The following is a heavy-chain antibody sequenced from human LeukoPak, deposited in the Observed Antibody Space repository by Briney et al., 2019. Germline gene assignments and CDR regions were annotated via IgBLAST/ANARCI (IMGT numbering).Heavy chain of an antibody. CDR3: ARLLGRLYYMDV. V-gene: IGHV4-4*09. J-gene: IGHJ6*03. D-gene: IGHD1-26*01. CDR2: IYTSGST. CDR1: GGSISSYY. Sequence: SETLSLTCTVSGGSISSYYWSWIRQPPGKGLDWIGYIYTSGSTNYNPSLKSRVTISVDTSKNQFSLKLSSVTAADTAVYYCARLLGRLYYMDVWGKGTTVTVSS.